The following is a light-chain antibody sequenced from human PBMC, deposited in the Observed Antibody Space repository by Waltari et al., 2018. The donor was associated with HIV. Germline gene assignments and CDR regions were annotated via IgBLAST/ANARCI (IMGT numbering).Light chain of an antibody. J-gene: IGLJ2*01. CDR2: EDK. Sequence: NFMLTQAHSVSESPGKTVTISCTRSSGSIASNFVQWYQQRPGSAPTIVIYEDKERPSGVPYRFPGSIDCSSNSASLTISGLRTEDEADYYCQSYDSSNHVVFGGGTKLTVL. CDR1: SGSIASNF. V-gene: IGLV6-57*03. CDR3: QSYDSSNHVV.